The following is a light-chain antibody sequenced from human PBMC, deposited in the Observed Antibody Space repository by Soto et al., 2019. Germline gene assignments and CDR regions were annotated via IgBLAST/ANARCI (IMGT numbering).Light chain of an antibody. CDR2: EVN. J-gene: IGLJ1*01. V-gene: IGLV2-8*01. CDR3: SSYAGSSNV. CDR1: ISDVGGYNY. Sequence: QSAPTQPPSPPLPSDQPGPMSCSVTISDVGGYNYVSWYQQHPGKAPKLMIYEVNKRPSGVPDRFSGSKSGNTASLTVSGLQAEDEADYYCSSYAGSSNVFGTGTKVTVL.